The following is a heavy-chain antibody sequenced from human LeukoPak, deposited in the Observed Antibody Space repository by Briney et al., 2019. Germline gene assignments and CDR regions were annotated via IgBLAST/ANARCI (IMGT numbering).Heavy chain of an antibody. V-gene: IGHV3-9*01. CDR2: ISWNSGSI. CDR1: GFTFDDYA. CDR3: AKDYAGGDGFFDY. J-gene: IGHJ4*02. Sequence: GGSLRLSCAASGFTFDDYAMHWVRQAPGKGLEWVSGISWNSGSIGYADSVKGRFTISRDNAKNSLYLQMNSLRAEDTALYYCAKDYAGGDGFFDYWGQGTLVTVSS. D-gene: IGHD4-17*01.